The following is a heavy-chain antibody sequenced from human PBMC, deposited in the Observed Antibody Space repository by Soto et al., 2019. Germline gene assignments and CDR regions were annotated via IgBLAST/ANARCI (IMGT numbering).Heavy chain of an antibody. V-gene: IGHV4-59*01. CDR1: GGSISSYY. Sequence: SETLSLTCTVSGGSISSYYWSWIRQPPGKGLEWIGYIYYSGSTNYNPSLKSRVTISVDTSKNQFSLKLSSVTAADTAVYYCARRGVVILGMDVWGQGTTVTVSS. CDR3: ARRGVVILGMDV. J-gene: IGHJ6*02. D-gene: IGHD3-3*01. CDR2: IYYSGST.